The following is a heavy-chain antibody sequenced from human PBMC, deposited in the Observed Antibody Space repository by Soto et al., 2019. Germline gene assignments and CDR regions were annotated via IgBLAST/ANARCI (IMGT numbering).Heavy chain of an antibody. Sequence: GGPLRLPYAASGFTFRSHAMSWIRQEPGKGLEWVSAISGSGGSTYYADSVKGRFTISRDNSKNTLYLQMNSLRAEDTAVYYCAKSIVGVAATRDAFAIWGQGTMVTVSS. J-gene: IGHJ3*02. CDR3: AKSIVGVAATRDAFAI. D-gene: IGHD2-15*01. CDR1: GFTFRSHA. CDR2: ISGSGGST. V-gene: IGHV3-23*01.